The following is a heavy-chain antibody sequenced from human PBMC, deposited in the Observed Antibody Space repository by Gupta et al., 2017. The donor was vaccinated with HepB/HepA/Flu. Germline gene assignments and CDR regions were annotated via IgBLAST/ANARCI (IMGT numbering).Heavy chain of an antibody. CDR2: ISDNGRST. Sequence: EGQLLESGGGRVQPGGSLRLSWPAPGFDFRPCALSWVRQAPGKGLEWVSCISDNGRSTYYAESVKGRFTISRDNSKNTLNLQMNSLRVEDTAVYHCVKAGEGAIAVRLVDYWGLGTLVSVSS. CDR3: VKAGEGAIAVRLVDY. CDR1: GFDFRPCA. D-gene: IGHD6-6*01. J-gene: IGHJ4*01. V-gene: IGHV3-23*01.